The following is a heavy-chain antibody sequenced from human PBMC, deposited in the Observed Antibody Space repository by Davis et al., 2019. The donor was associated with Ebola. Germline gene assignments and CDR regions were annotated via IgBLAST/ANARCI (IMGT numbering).Heavy chain of an antibody. V-gene: IGHV4-39*07. CDR1: GGSISSSSFY. Sequence: MPSETLSLTCTVSGGSISSSSFYWGWIRRPPGKGLEWIGSIYYRGKTYYNPSLKSRVTISLDTSKNQFSLKLSSVTAADTAVYYCARDRGYYYYGMDVWGQGTTVTVSS. CDR3: ARDRGYYYYGMDV. D-gene: IGHD3-10*01. CDR2: IYYRGKT. J-gene: IGHJ6*02.